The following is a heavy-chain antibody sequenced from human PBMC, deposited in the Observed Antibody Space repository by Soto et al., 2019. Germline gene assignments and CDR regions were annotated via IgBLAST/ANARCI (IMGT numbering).Heavy chain of an antibody. CDR2: IHSGST. CDR3: ARHDGSRSTDY. Sequence: SETLSLTCTVSGGSISSDYWNWIRQPPGKGLEWIGYIHSGSTTYSASLRSRVTISVDTSKNQFSLRLSSVTAADTAVYFCARHDGSRSTDYWGQGTLVTVSS. J-gene: IGHJ4*02. V-gene: IGHV4-59*08. D-gene: IGHD3-10*01. CDR1: GGSISSDY.